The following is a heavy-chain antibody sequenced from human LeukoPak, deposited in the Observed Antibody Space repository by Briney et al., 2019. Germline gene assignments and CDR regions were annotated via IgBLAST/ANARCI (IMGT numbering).Heavy chain of an antibody. D-gene: IGHD2-15*01. CDR1: GDSISSSSYY. V-gene: IGHV4-39*07. CDR2: IYYSGST. J-gene: IGHJ6*02. Sequence: SETLSLTCTVSGDSISSSSYYWGWIRQPPGKGLEWIGSIYYSGSTYYNPSLKSRVTISVDMSKNQFSLKLSSVTAADTAVYYCASGYCSNGSCYGVYYYYGMDVWGQGTTVTVSS. CDR3: ASGYCSNGSCYGVYYYYGMDV.